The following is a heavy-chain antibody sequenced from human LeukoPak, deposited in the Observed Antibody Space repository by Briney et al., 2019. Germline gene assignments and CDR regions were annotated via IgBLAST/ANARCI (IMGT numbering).Heavy chain of an antibody. D-gene: IGHD3-22*01. CDR3: AKALSRAQYSYDSSGYSDYFDY. J-gene: IGHJ4*02. CDR1: GFTFSSYA. Sequence: GGSLRLSCAASGFTFSSYAMSWVRQAPGKGLEWVSAISGSGGSTYYADSVKGRFTISRDNSKNTLYLQMNSLRAEDTAVYYCAKALSRAQYSYDSSGYSDYFDYWGQGTLVTVS. V-gene: IGHV3-23*01. CDR2: ISGSGGST.